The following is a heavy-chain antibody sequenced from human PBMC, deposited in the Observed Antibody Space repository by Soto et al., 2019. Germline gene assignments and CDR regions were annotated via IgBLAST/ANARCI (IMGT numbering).Heavy chain of an antibody. CDR1: GYPYTDYD. V-gene: IGHV1-8*01. J-gene: IGHJ4*02. CDR2: MSPDSGNA. CDR3: EVTTGY. Sequence: QVQVVQYRTEVKKPGASVKVSCKTSGYPYTDYDINWVRQTTGQGLEWMGWMSPDSGNAGYAQQFQGRVTMTSNTSTSTAYMELRSLRSEDTAMYYCEVTTGYWGQGTMVTVSS. D-gene: IGHD2-21*02.